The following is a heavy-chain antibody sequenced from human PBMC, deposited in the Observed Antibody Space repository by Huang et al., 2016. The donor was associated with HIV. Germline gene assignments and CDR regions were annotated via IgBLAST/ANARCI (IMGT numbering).Heavy chain of an antibody. CDR2: ISVYNGNT. J-gene: IGHJ6*03. Sequence: QVQLVQSGAEVKKPGASVKVSCKASGSTFSSCGISWVRQAPGQGLEWVGWISVYNGNTKFSQKFQGRLTMTTDTAKSTAYMELRSLRSDDTAVYYCARGGGIQLWLLGYYYMDVWGNGTTVTVSS. CDR1: GSTFSSCG. D-gene: IGHD5-18*01. CDR3: ARGGGIQLWLLGYYYMDV. V-gene: IGHV1-18*01.